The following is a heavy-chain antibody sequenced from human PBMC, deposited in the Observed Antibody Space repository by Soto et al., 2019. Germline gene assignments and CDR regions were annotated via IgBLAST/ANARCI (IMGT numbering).Heavy chain of an antibody. Sequence: GGSLRLSCVASGFTFSDYAMDWVRQAPGKGLEWVTVISRDGTNKYYADSVKGRFTISRDNSKNTLYLQMNSLTVEDTALYYCARDSSGWYKFDYWGQGTVVTVSS. D-gene: IGHD6-19*01. CDR3: ARDSSGWYKFDY. V-gene: IGHV3-30-3*01. CDR2: ISRDGTNK. J-gene: IGHJ4*02. CDR1: GFTFSDYA.